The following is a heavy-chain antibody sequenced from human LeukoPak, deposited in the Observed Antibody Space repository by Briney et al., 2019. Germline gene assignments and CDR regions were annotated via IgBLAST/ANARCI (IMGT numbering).Heavy chain of an antibody. CDR2: ISGSGGST. D-gene: IGHD2-21*02. CDR3: ARDPGGGDYMHTDY. Sequence: PGGSLRLSCAASGFTFSSYAMSWVRQAPGKGLEWVSAISGSGGSTYYADSVKGRFTISRDNAKNSLYLQMNSLRAEDTAVYYCARDPGGGDYMHTDYWGQGTLVTVSS. J-gene: IGHJ4*02. CDR1: GFTFSSYA. V-gene: IGHV3-23*01.